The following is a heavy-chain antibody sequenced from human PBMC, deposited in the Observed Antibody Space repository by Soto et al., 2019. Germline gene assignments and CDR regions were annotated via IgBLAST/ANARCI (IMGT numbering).Heavy chain of an antibody. CDR2: IYWNDVK. D-gene: IGHD3-10*01. CDR1: GFSLSTSGVG. V-gene: IGHV2-5*01. J-gene: IGHJ6*01. CDR3: AHSRFVTMVRGVLRYYYYGMDV. Sequence: SGPTLVNPTQTLTLTCTFSGFSLSTSGVGVGWIRKPPGKALEWHSFIYWNDVKRYSPSLKSWLTITKDTSKNHVVLTMTNMAPVDTATYYCAHSRFVTMVRGVLRYYYYGMDVWGQGTTVTVSS.